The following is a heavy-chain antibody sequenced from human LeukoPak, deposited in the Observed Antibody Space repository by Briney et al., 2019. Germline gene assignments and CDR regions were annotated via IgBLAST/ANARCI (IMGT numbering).Heavy chain of an antibody. J-gene: IGHJ2*01. V-gene: IGHV4-59*02. Sequence: SETLSLTCTVSGGSVRSYYWSWIRQPPGKGLEWIGHIHYSGSTNYNPSLKSRVTISVDTSKNQFSLKLSSVTAADAAVYYCARVGYYDYWYFDLWGRGALVTVSS. D-gene: IGHD3-22*01. CDR2: IHYSGST. CDR1: GGSVRSYY. CDR3: ARVGYYDYWYFDL.